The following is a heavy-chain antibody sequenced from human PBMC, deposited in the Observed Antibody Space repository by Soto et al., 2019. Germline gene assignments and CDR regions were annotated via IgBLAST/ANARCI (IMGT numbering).Heavy chain of an antibody. J-gene: IGHJ4*02. CDR1: GGSINSGGYC. Sequence: QVQLQESGPGLVKPSQTLSLTCTVSGGSINSGGYCWSWIRQHPGKGLDWIGCISYGGSTSYNPCLNSRVTISVDTSKNQFSLTLTSVTAADSAVYYCSRGILVWGQGALITVSS. D-gene: IGHD5-18*01. CDR2: ISYGGST. CDR3: SRGILV. V-gene: IGHV4-31*03.